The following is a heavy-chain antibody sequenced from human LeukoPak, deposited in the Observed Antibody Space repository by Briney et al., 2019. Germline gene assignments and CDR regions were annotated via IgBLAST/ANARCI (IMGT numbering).Heavy chain of an antibody. V-gene: IGHV4-39*01. J-gene: IGHJ6*03. CDR3: ARLDSSSWGYYHYMDV. Sequence: SETLSFTCTVSGGSISSSSYYWGWIRQPPGKGLEWIGSIYYSGSTYYNPSLKSRVTISVDTSKNQFSLKLSSVTAADTAVYYCARLDSSSWGYYHYMDVWGKGTTVTVSS. CDR2: IYYSGST. D-gene: IGHD6-13*01. CDR1: GGSISSSSYY.